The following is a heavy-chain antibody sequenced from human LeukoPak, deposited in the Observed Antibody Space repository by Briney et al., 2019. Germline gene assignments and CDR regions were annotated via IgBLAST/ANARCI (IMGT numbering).Heavy chain of an antibody. CDR2: IYHRGST. CDR1: GNSISSDDW. J-gene: IGHJ4*02. V-gene: IGHV4-4*02. CDR3: ARRRYYDSTGYFAY. D-gene: IGHD3-22*01. Sequence: PSGTLSLTCAVSGNSISSDDWWTWVRQPPGRGLEWIGEIYHRGSTNYNPSLKSRVTISIDKSRNHFSLMLSSVTAADTAVYYCARRRYYDSTGYFAYWGQGTLVTISS.